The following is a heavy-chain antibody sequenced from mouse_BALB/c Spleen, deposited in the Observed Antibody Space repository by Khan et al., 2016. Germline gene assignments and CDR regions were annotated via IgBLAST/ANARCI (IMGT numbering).Heavy chain of an antibody. CDR3: ARSGNYAMDY. D-gene: IGHD1-1*02. J-gene: IGHJ4*01. Sequence: EVELVESGGGLVQPGGSRKLSCAASGFTFSSFGMHWVRQAPEKGLEWVAYISSGSSTIYYADTVTGRFTISRDNHKNTLFLQITSLSSEYTAMYYFARSGNYAMDYCGQGTSVPVSS. V-gene: IGHV5-17*02. CDR1: GFTFSSFG. CDR2: ISSGSSTI.